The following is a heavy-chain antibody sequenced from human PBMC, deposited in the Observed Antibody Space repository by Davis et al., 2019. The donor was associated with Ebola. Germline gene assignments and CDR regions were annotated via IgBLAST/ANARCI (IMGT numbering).Heavy chain of an antibody. J-gene: IGHJ4*02. D-gene: IGHD6-19*01. Sequence: ASVKVSCKASGYTFTAYYILWVRQAPGQGLEWMGRINPNSGGTNYAQKFQGRVTMTRDTSISTVYMELSRLRSEDTAVYYCARDSSGWYYFDYWGQGTLVTVSS. CDR2: INPNSGGT. V-gene: IGHV1-2*06. CDR3: ARDSSGWYYFDY. CDR1: GYTFTAYY.